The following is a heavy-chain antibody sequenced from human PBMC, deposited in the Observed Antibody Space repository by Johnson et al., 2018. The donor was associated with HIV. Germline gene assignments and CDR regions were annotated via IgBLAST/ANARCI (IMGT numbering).Heavy chain of an antibody. J-gene: IGHJ3*02. V-gene: IGHV3-30*04. CDR1: GFTFSSYA. CDR3: AAYYDFWSGSYTSGFDI. D-gene: IGHD3-3*01. Sequence: VQLVESGGGVLQPGRSLRLSCAASGFTFSSYAMHWVRQAPGKGLEWVAVISYDGSNQYYADSVKGRFTISRDNSKNTVFLQMNSLRPEDTAMYYCAAYYDFWSGSYTSGFDIWGQGTMVTVSS. CDR2: ISYDGSNQ.